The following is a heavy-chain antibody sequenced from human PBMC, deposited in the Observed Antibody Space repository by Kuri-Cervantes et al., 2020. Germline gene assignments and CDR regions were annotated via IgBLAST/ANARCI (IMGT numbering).Heavy chain of an antibody. Sequence: GGSLRLSCAASGFTFSDYYMSWIRQAPGKGLEWVAVISYDGSNKYYADSVKGRFTISRDNSKNTLYLQMNSLRAEDTAVYYCARGGAKGFKGLDYWGQGTLVTVSS. J-gene: IGHJ4*02. CDR2: ISYDGSNK. CDR3: ARGGAKGFKGLDY. V-gene: IGHV3-30-3*01. CDR1: GFTFSDYY. D-gene: IGHD3-10*01.